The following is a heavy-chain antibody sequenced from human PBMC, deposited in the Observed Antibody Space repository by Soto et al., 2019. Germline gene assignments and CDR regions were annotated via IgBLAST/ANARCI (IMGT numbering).Heavy chain of an antibody. CDR3: ASGYCGPARFGY. CDR1: GYTFTSYA. V-gene: IGHV1-3*01. J-gene: IGHJ4*02. CDR2: INPGNGNA. Sequence: ASVKVSCKASGYTFTSYAMHWVRQAPGQRLEWMGWINPGNGNAKHSQKFQGRITITRDTSASTAYMELSSLRSEDTAVYYCASGYCGPARFGYWGQGTL. D-gene: IGHD5-12*01.